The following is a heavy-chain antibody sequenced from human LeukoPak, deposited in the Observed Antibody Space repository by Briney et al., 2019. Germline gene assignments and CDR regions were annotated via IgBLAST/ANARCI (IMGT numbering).Heavy chain of an antibody. V-gene: IGHV3-7*03. CDR3: AGDRGYLQFDY. J-gene: IGHJ4*02. Sequence: GGSLILSCSASGLTFSRRWMSWVRQTPGKGLEWVANIKEDGSQKYYADSVMGRFTISRDNAENSLYPQLNSLRAEDTAMYYCAGDRGYLQFDYWGQGTLVTVSS. D-gene: IGHD3-10*01. CDR1: GLTFSRRW. CDR2: IKEDGSQK.